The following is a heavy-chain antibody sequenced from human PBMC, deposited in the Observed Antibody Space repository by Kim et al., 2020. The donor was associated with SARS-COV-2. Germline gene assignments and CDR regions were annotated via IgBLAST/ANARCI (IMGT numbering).Heavy chain of an antibody. J-gene: IGHJ4*01. D-gene: IGHD3-10*01. CDR2: ISYDGSNK. CDR1: GFTFSSYG. Sequence: GGSLRLSCAASGFTFSSYGMHWVRQAPGKGLEWVAVISYDGSNKYYADSVKGRFTISRDNSKNTLYLQMNSLRAEDTAVYYCAKPGAVFGSGSYYFDYWG. CDR3: AKPGAVFGSGSYYFDY. V-gene: IGHV3-30*18.